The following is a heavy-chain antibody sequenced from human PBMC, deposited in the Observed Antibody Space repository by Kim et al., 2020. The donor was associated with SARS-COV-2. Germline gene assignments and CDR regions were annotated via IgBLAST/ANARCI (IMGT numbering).Heavy chain of an antibody. J-gene: IGHJ4*02. CDR2: IYYSGST. CDR3: ARAVEQQQLVTLPFDY. D-gene: IGHD6-13*01. Sequence: SETLSLTCTVSGGSISSGGYYWSWIRQHPGKGLEWIGYIYYSGSTYYNPSLKSRVTISVDTSKNQFSLKLSSVTAADTAVYYCARAVEQQQLVTLPFDYWGQGTLVTVSS. CDR1: GGSISSGGYY. V-gene: IGHV4-31*03.